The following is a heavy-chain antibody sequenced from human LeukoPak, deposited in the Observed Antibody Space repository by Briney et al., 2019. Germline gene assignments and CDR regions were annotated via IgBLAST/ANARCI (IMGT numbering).Heavy chain of an antibody. V-gene: IGHV1-2*02. D-gene: IGHD2-2*01. CDR1: GYTFTGYY. CDR2: INPNSGGT. J-gene: IGHJ5*02. CDR3: ARGGAPYCSSTSCYEDRFDP. Sequence: ASVKVSCKASGYTFTGYYMHWVRQAPGQGLEWMGWINPNSGGTNYAQKFQGRVTMTRDTSISTAYMELSRLRSDDTAVYYCARGGAPYCSSTSCYEDRFDPWGQGTLVTVSS.